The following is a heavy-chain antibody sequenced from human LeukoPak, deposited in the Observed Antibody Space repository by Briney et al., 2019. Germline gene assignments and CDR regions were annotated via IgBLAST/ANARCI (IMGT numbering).Heavy chain of an antibody. CDR2: SDPKSGAT. CDR1: GYTFTSYY. D-gene: IGHD3-22*01. V-gene: IGHV1-2*02. Sequence: ASVQVSCKTSGYTFTSYYIHWLRQAPGQRFEWMGWSDPKSGATKYEHFQGRVTMTRDTSISTAYMELSRLTSDDTAVYYCARGPMIVVDSTNWFDPWGQGTLVTVSS. CDR3: ARGPMIVVDSTNWFDP. J-gene: IGHJ5*02.